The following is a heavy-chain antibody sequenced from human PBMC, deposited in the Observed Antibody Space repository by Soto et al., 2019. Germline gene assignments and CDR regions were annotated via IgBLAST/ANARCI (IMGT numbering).Heavy chain of an antibody. J-gene: IGHJ6*02. CDR3: AKGISCSRGYYYYGMDV. CDR1: GFTFSSYA. CDR2: ISGSGGST. Sequence: RRLSCAASGFTFSSYAMSWVRQAPGKGLEWVSAISGSGGSTYYADSVKGRFTISRDNSKNTLYLQMNSLRAEDTAVYYCAKGISCSRGYYYYGMDVWGQGTTVTVSS. D-gene: IGHD3-10*01. V-gene: IGHV3-23*01.